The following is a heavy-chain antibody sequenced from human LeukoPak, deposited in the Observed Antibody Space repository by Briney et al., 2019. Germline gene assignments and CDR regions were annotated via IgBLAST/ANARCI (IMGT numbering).Heavy chain of an antibody. V-gene: IGHV2-70*11. D-gene: IGHD5-12*01. CDR3: ARAPRGYSGYDFFDY. CDR2: IDWDDDK. CDR1: GFSPSTSGMC. Sequence: SGPTLVNPTQTLTLTCTFSGFSPSTSGMCVSWIRQPPGKALEWLARIDWDDDKYYSTSLKTRLTISKDTSKNQVVLTMTNMDPVDTATYYCARAPRGYSGYDFFDYWGQGTLVTVSS. J-gene: IGHJ4*02.